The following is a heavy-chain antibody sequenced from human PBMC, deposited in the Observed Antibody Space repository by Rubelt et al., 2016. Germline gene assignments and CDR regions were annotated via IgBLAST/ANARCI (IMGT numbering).Heavy chain of an antibody. V-gene: IGHV4-34*01. CDR3: ASNYYDGSGFTFDP. J-gene: IGHJ5*02. CDR2: VQHRGNS. CDR1: GGSITDYN. D-gene: IGHD3-22*01. Sequence: QVQLQQWGAGLLKPSETLSLTCAVYGGSITDYNWSWIRQPPGKGLEWIGEVQHRGNSNYNPSLESRVTVSVDTSKKQVSLRLGSVTAADTAGYYCASNYYDGSGFTFDPWGQGTLVTVSS.